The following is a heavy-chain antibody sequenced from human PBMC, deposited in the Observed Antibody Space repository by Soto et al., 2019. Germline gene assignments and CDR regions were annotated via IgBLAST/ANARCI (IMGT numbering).Heavy chain of an antibody. Sequence: GASVKISCTASGGTFSIYVISWVRQDPGQGLKWMGEIIPIFGTANYAQKFQGRVTITADESTSIAYMELSSLRSEDTAVYYCARWNYGGNQYWFDPWGQGTLVTVSS. D-gene: IGHD1-7*01. CDR3: ARWNYGGNQYWFDP. CDR2: IIPIFGTA. J-gene: IGHJ5*02. CDR1: GGTFSIYV. V-gene: IGHV1-69*13.